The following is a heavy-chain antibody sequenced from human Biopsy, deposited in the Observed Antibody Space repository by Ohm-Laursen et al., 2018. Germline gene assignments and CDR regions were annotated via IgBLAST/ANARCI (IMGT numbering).Heavy chain of an antibody. CDR1: TGTFNSYG. V-gene: IGHV1-69*04. CDR3: AREAIGYQLPCDD. Sequence: SSVTVSCKAPTGTFNSYGIIWVRQAPGQGLEWMGRIIPILRTTTYAPKFQGRVTFTADKSSSTAYLELSSLTSEDTAMFYCAREAIGYQLPCDDWGQGTLVTVSS. D-gene: IGHD2-15*01. CDR2: IIPILRTT. J-gene: IGHJ4*02.